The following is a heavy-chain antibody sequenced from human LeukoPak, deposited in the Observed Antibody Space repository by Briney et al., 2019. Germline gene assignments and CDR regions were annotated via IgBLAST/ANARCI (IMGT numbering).Heavy chain of an antibody. Sequence: ASVKVSCKASGYTFTGYYMHWVRQAPGQGLEWMGWINPNSGGTNYAQKFQGRVTMTRDTSISTAYMELSRLRSDDTAVYYCARGRRYYDSSGYYGGYWGQGTLVTVSS. J-gene: IGHJ4*02. CDR3: ARGRRYYDSSGYYGGY. V-gene: IGHV1-2*02. CDR2: INPNSGGT. D-gene: IGHD3-22*01. CDR1: GYTFTGYY.